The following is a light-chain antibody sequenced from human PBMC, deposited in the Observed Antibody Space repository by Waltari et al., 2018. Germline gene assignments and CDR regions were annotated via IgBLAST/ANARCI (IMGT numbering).Light chain of an antibody. J-gene: IGLJ2*01. CDR2: QDD. CDR1: KLGDNY. V-gene: IGLV3-1*01. Sequence: TQPPSVSVSPGQTASITCSGDKLGDNYASWYQQKPGQSPVLVIYQDDKRPSGIPERFSGSNSGNTATLTISGTQSMDEADFYCQAWDSGTVVFGGGT. CDR3: QAWDSGTVV.